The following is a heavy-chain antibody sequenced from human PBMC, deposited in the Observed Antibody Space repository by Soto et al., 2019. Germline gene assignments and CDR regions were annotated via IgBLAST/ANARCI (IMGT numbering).Heavy chain of an antibody. CDR3: VKEGYLRSDWYGQFDY. V-gene: IGHV3-64D*06. Sequence: GGSLRLSCSASGFTFTSYAMHWVRQAPGKGLEFVSAISSYGADTYYAASVKGRFAISRDNPKNTLYLQMSSLRAEDTALYYCVKEGYLRSDWYGQFDYWGQGALVTVSS. CDR2: ISSYGADT. D-gene: IGHD6-19*01. J-gene: IGHJ4*02. CDR1: GFTFTSYA.